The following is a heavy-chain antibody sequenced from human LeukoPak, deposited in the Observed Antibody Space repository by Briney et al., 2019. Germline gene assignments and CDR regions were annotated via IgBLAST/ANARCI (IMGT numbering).Heavy chain of an antibody. Sequence: SVKVSCKASGGTFSSYAISWVRQAPGQGLEWMGRIIPILGIANYAQKFQGRVTITTDESTSTAYTELSSLRSEGTAVYYCARGGNNVLLWFFDPWGQGTLVTVSS. J-gene: IGHJ5*02. D-gene: IGHD3-10*01. CDR3: ARGGNNVLLWFFDP. CDR2: IIPILGIA. V-gene: IGHV1-69*04. CDR1: GGTFSSYA.